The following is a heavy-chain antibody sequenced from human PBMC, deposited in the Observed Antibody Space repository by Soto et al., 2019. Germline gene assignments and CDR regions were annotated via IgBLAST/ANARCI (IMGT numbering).Heavy chain of an antibody. J-gene: IGHJ5*02. CDR2: INAGNGNT. CDR3: ARGDWWVWMNP. CDR1: GYTFTSYA. Sequence: QVQLVQSGAEVKKPGASVKVSCKASGYTFTSYAMHWVRQAPGQRLEWMGWINAGNGNTKYSQKFQGRVSLTRDTSASTAYMELSSLRSEDTAVYYCARGDWWVWMNPSGQGTLVTVSS. D-gene: IGHD2-8*02. V-gene: IGHV1-3*01.